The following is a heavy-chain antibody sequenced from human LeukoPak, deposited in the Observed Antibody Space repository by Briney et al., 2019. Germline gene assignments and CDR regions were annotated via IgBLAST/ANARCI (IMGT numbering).Heavy chain of an antibody. D-gene: IGHD6-19*01. CDR1: GFTFSDYY. V-gene: IGHV3-11*01. Sequence: GGSLRLSCAASGFTFSDYYMSWIRQAPGKGLEWVSYISSSGSTIYYADSVKGRFTIPRDNAKNSLYLQMNSLRAEDTAVYYCARDIDSSGWYYFDYWGQGTLVTVSS. CDR2: ISSSGSTI. J-gene: IGHJ4*02. CDR3: ARDIDSSGWYYFDY.